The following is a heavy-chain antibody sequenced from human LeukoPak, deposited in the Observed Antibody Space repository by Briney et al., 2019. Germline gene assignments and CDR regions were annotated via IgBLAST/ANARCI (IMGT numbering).Heavy chain of an antibody. CDR1: GGSISSYY. J-gene: IGHJ6*03. CDR3: ARGDSGYDIYSYNHYMHV. V-gene: IGHV4-59*12. Sequence: PSETLSLTCTVSGGSISSYYWSWIRQPPGKGLEWIGYIYYSGSTNYNPSLKSRVTISVDTSKNQFSLKLSSVTAADTAVYYCARGDSGYDIYSYNHYMHVGGKGTTVTVPS. CDR2: IYYSGST. D-gene: IGHD5-12*01.